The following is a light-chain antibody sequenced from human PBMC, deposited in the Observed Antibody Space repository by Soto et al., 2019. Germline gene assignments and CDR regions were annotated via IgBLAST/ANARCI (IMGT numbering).Light chain of an antibody. CDR2: EVT. CDR1: SSDVGAYSR. J-gene: IGLJ2*01. Sequence: QSPLTQPPSVSGSPGQSVTISCTGTSSDVGAYSRVSWYQRPPGTAPKLIIYEVTTRPSGVPDRFSGSKSGNTASLAISGLQAEDEADYYCSSFTSSNIVVFGGGTKLTVL. CDR3: SSFTSSNIVV. V-gene: IGLV2-18*02.